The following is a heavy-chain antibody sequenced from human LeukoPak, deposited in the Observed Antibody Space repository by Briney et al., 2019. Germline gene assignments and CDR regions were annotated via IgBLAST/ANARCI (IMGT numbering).Heavy chain of an antibody. J-gene: IGHJ6*03. Sequence: SETLSLTCTVSGGSISSYYWSWIRQPAGKGLEWIGRIYTSGSTNYNPSLKSRVTMSVDTSKNQFSLKLSSVTAADTAVYYCARDLYDFWSGTAYYYYYMDVWGKGTTVTVSS. D-gene: IGHD3-3*01. CDR1: GGSISSYY. V-gene: IGHV4-4*07. CDR3: ARDLYDFWSGTAYYYYYMDV. CDR2: IYTSGST.